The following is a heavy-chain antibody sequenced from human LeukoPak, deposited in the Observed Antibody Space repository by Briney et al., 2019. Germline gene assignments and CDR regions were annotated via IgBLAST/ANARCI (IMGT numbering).Heavy chain of an antibody. Sequence: QAPXXXLEWXSGISDSIGSTYYADSVKGRFTISRDNSKNTLYLQMNSLRAEDTAVYYCAKTDYGDYFFDYWGQGTLVTVSS. V-gene: IGHV3-23*01. CDR2: ISDSIGST. J-gene: IGHJ4*02. CDR3: AKTDYGDYFFDY. D-gene: IGHD4-17*01.